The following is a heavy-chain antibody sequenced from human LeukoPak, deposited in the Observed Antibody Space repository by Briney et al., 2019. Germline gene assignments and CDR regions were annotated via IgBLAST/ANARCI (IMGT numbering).Heavy chain of an antibody. CDR3: ARGGYSYGSFEYFDF. V-gene: IGHV3-48*04. D-gene: IGHD5-18*01. CDR1: GFTFSNYN. Sequence: GGSLRLSSAASGFTFSNYNMNWVRQAPGKGLEWVSYISSSGSAIYYADSVKGRFTISRDNAKNSLYLQMNSLRAEDTAVYYCARGGYSYGSFEYFDFWGQGTLVTVSS. J-gene: IGHJ4*02. CDR2: ISSSGSAI.